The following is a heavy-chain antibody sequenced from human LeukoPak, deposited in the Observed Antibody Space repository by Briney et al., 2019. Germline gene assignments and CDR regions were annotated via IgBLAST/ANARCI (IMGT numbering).Heavy chain of an antibody. Sequence: PGGSLRLSCAASGFTFSSYAMSWVRQAPGKGLEWVSVIYSGGSTYYADSVKGRFTISRDNSKNTLYLQMNSLRAEDTAVYYCARGPYSSGWEGGSWGQGTLVTVSS. V-gene: IGHV3-66*01. CDR1: GFTFSSYA. CDR3: ARGPYSSGWEGGS. D-gene: IGHD6-19*01. J-gene: IGHJ4*02. CDR2: IYSGGST.